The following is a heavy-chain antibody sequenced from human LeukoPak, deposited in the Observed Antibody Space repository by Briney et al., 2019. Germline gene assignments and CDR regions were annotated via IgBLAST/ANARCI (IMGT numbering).Heavy chain of an antibody. CDR2: IYSGGTT. D-gene: IGHD4-17*01. Sequence: GGSLRLSCAASGFTVSSSYMSWVRQLPGKGLEWVSVIYSGGTTNYADSVRGRFSISRDISKNTLHLQLNSLRADDTGVYYCATKVTTGNWGQGTLVTVSS. CDR1: GFTVSSSY. J-gene: IGHJ4*02. V-gene: IGHV3-66*01. CDR3: ATKVTTGN.